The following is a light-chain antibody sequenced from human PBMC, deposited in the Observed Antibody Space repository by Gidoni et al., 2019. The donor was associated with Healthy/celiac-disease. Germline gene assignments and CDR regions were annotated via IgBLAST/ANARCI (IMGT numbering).Light chain of an antibody. V-gene: IGLV2-14*01. CDR3: SSYTSSSTYV. Sequence: QSALTQPASVSGYPGQSITISCTGTRSDVGGYNYVSWYQQHPGKAPKLMIYEVCNRPSGVSTRFSGSRSGNTASLTISGLQAEDEADYYCSSYTSSSTYVFGTGTKVTVL. J-gene: IGLJ1*01. CDR1: RSDVGGYNY. CDR2: EVC.